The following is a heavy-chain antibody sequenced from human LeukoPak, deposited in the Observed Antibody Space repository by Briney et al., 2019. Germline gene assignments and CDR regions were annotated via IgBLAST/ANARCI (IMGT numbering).Heavy chain of an antibody. CDR2: INPNSGGT. CDR1: GYTFTSYG. Sequence: ASVKVSCKASGYTFTSYGISWVRQAPGQGLEWMGWINPNSGGTNYAQKLQGRVTMTTDTSTSTAYMELRSLRSDDTAVYYCARDVDTAMGLGGYWGQGTLVTVSS. V-gene: IGHV1-18*01. D-gene: IGHD5-18*01. CDR3: ARDVDTAMGLGGY. J-gene: IGHJ4*02.